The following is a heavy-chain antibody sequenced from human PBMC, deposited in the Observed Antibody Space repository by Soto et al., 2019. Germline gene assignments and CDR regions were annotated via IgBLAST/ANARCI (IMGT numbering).Heavy chain of an antibody. CDR1: GGSFSSYY. J-gene: IGHJ4*02. Sequence: SETLSLTCAVYGGSFSSYYWSLLRQPPGKGLEWIGEINHSGRTNYNPSLKSRVTILVDASKNQFSLKLSSVTAADTAVYYCARVGYLGYCTSTRCPNFDYWGQGTLVTVSS. V-gene: IGHV4-34*01. D-gene: IGHD2-2*01. CDR2: INHSGRT. CDR3: ARVGYLGYCTSTRCPNFDY.